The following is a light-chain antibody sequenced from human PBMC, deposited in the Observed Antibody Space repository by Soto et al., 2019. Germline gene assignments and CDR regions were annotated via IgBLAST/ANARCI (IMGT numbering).Light chain of an antibody. CDR2: EVT. Sequence: QSALTQPASVSGSPGQSITISCTGTSSDVGLYNYVSWYQQHPGKAPKLMIYEVTNRPSGVSDRFSGSKSGNTASLTISGLQAEDEADYYCSSYISSSTLYVFGTGTKLTVL. CDR1: SSDVGLYNY. J-gene: IGLJ1*01. V-gene: IGLV2-14*01. CDR3: SSYISSSTLYV.